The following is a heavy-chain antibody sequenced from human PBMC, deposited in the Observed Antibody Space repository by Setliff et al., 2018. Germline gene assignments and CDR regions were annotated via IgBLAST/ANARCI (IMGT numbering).Heavy chain of an antibody. V-gene: IGHV3-74*01. CDR3: ARGRQQLVPTSY. Sequence: GGSLRLSCAASGFTFDDYAMHWVRQAPGKGLEGVSRINSDGSSTSYADSVKGRFIIFRDNAKNTLYLQMNSLRAEDTAVYYCARGRQQLVPTSYWGQGTLVTVSS. J-gene: IGHJ4*02. D-gene: IGHD6-13*01. CDR1: GFTFDDYA. CDR2: INSDGSST.